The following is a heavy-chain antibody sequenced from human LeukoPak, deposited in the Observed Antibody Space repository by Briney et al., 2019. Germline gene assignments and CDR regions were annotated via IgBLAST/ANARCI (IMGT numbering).Heavy chain of an antibody. V-gene: IGHV3-43*02. D-gene: IGHD6-13*01. CDR1: GFTFDDYA. CDR3: AKDKAGTIVWYGRWAIGLFDY. Sequence: AGSLRLSCVVSGFTFDDYAMHWVRQRPGKGLEWVSLISADGGSTYYADSVKGRFTISRDNSRNSLYLQMNSLTTEDTAFYYCAKDKAGTIVWYGRWAIGLFDYWGQGTLLTVSS. J-gene: IGHJ4*02. CDR2: ISADGGST.